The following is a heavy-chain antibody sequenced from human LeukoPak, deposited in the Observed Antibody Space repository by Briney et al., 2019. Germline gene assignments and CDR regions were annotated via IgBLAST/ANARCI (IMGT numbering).Heavy chain of an antibody. CDR1: RYTFTSYG. Sequence: ASVKVSCKPSRYTFTSYGISGVRQAPGQGLEWMGWISAYNGNTNYAQKLQGTVTTTTDTSTSTAYMELRSLTSDDTAVYYCARELEGNAARSIVVVVAATLSDSWGQGTLVTASS. V-gene: IGHV1-18*01. J-gene: IGHJ4*02. CDR3: ARELEGNAARSIVVVVAATLSDS. CDR2: ISAYNGNT. D-gene: IGHD2-15*01.